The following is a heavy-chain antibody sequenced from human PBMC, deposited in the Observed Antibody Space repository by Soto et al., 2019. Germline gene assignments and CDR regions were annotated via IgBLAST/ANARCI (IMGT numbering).Heavy chain of an antibody. J-gene: IGHJ5*02. Sequence: EVHLLESGGDLVQPGGSLRVSCVASGFSFSNYAMSWVRQAPGKGLEWVSGIRGSGAETHYADSVKGRFTISRDNSKNTVYLEMRSLNVGDTAVYYCARSEGAEGVVWFDTWGRGTLVIVSS. D-gene: IGHD1-26*01. CDR1: GFSFSNYA. CDR3: ARSEGAEGVVWFDT. V-gene: IGHV3-23*01. CDR2: IRGSGAET.